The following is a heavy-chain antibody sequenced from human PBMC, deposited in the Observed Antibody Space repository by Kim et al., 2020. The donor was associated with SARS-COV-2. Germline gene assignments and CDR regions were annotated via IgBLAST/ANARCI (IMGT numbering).Heavy chain of an antibody. Sequence: SVKVSCKASGGTFRNYAISWVRQAPGQGLQWVGGIIPLIGTTKYAQNFHGRVTVTRDEATSTAYMELRGLRFEDTAVYYCARDGILGTGTCNDCFDIWG. CDR1: GGTFRNYA. V-gene: IGHV1-69*05. CDR3: ARDGILGTGTCNDCFDI. J-gene: IGHJ3*02. CDR2: IIPLIGTT. D-gene: IGHD2-8*02.